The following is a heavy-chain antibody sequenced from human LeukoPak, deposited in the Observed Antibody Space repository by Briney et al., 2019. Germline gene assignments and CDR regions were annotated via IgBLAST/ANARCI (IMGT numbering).Heavy chain of an antibody. CDR1: GGTFSSYA. CDR2: IIPIFGTA. D-gene: IGHD3-9*01. V-gene: IGHV1-69*13. Sequence: ASVKVSCKASGGTFSSYAISWVRQAPGQGLEWMGGIIPIFGTANYAQKFQGRVTITADESTSTAYMELSSLRSEDTAVYYCARVWGRYFDWLSPMNPLDYWGQGTLVTVSS. CDR3: ARVWGRYFDWLSPMNPLDY. J-gene: IGHJ4*02.